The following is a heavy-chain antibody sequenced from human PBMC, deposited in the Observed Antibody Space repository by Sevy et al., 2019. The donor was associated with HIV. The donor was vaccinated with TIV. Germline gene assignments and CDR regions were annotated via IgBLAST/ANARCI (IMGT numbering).Heavy chain of an antibody. J-gene: IGHJ5*02. V-gene: IGHV3-7*03. D-gene: IGHD6-6*01. CDR1: GFTFSTYW. CDR2: IKQDGSEK. Sequence: GGSLRLSCAAAGFTFSTYWMSWVRQAPGKGLEWVANIKQDGSEKYYVDSVKGRFSISRDNAKNSRYLQMNSLRAEDTSVYYCARVPLITARPDNWFDPWGQGTLVTVSS. CDR3: ARVPLITARPDNWFDP.